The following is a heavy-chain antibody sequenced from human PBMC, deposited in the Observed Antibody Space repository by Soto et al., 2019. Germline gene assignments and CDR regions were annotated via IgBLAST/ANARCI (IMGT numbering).Heavy chain of an antibody. CDR2: INIDGSFT. CDR3: IKYGAD. D-gene: IGHD1-26*01. Sequence: EVHLVESGGGLVQPGGSLRLSCAASGFTFSTYYMHWVRQAPGKGLEWVSRINIDGSFTTYTESVKGRFTIFRDNAKNTLYLQMNSRRAEDTAGYYCIKYGADWGQGTLVTVTS. J-gene: IGHJ4*02. V-gene: IGHV3-74*03. CDR1: GFTFSTYY.